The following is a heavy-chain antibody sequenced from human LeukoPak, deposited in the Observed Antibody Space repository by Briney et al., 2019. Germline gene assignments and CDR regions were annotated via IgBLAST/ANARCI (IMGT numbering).Heavy chain of an antibody. D-gene: IGHD3-16*02. CDR1: GYTFTGYY. J-gene: IGHJ4*02. CDR3: ARAMITFGGVIVPFDY. V-gene: IGHV1-2*02. Sequence: ASVKVSCKASGYTFTGYYMHWVRQAPGQGLEWMGWINPNSGGTNYAQKLQGRVTMTTDTSTSTAYMELRSLRSDDTAVYYCARAMITFGGVIVPFDYWGQGTLVTVSS. CDR2: INPNSGGT.